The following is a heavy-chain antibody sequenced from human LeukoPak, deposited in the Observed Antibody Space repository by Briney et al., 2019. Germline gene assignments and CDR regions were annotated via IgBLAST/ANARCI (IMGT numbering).Heavy chain of an antibody. CDR2: IYNSGRS. Sequence: SETLSLTCSVSGGSTSGGYWSWIRQPPGKGLEWIAYIYNSGRSNYNPSLKSRVTISLDTSKNQFSLKLSPVTAAYTAVYYCAGGSGASWFDPWGQGTLVTVSS. J-gene: IGHJ5*02. CDR3: AGGSGASWFDP. V-gene: IGHV4-59*01. CDR1: GGSTSGGY. D-gene: IGHD2-8*02.